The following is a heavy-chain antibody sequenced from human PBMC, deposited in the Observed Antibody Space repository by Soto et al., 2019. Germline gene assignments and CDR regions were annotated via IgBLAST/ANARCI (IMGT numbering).Heavy chain of an antibody. V-gene: IGHV3-23*01. CDR2: ITGSAEKT. CDR3: ARDCSSSSCSVWHY. D-gene: IGHD2-2*01. J-gene: IGHJ4*02. Sequence: GGSLRLSCAASGFSLSNYAMTWVRQAPGKGLEWVSGITGSAEKTYYADSVKGRFIISRDNSKNTLYLQMNSLRAEDTALYYCARDCSSSSCSVWHYWGQGTLVTVSS. CDR1: GFSLSNYA.